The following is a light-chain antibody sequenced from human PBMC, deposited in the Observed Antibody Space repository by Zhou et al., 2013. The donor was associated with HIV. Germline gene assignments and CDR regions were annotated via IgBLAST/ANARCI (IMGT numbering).Light chain of an antibody. CDR1: QSVSAY. J-gene: IGKJ1*01. CDR3: QQYASLPRT. V-gene: IGKV3-20*01. CDR2: GAT. Sequence: EIVLTQSPATLSLSPGERATLSCRASQSVSAYLAWYQQKPGQAPRLLIYGATSRATGIPDRFSGSGSGTDFTLTISRLEPEDFAVYYCQQYASLPRTFGQGTKVEIK.